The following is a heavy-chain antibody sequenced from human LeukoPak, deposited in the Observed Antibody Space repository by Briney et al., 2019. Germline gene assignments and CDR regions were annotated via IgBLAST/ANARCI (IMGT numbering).Heavy chain of an antibody. Sequence: SETLSLTCTVSGGSISSSRYYWSWIRQPAGKGLEWIGRIYTSGSTNYNPSLKSRVTMSVDTSKNQFSLKLSSVTAADTAVYYCARDESLGATYGMDVWGQGTTVTVSS. D-gene: IGHD1-26*01. CDR3: ARDESLGATYGMDV. CDR2: IYTSGST. V-gene: IGHV4-61*02. J-gene: IGHJ6*02. CDR1: GGSISSSRYY.